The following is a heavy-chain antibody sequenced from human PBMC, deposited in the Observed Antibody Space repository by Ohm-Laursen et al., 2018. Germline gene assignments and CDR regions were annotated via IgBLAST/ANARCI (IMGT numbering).Heavy chain of an antibody. J-gene: IGHJ3*02. CDR1: GFTFTNYA. Sequence: SLRLSCAASGFTFTNYAMNWVRQAPGKGLEWVSAISGSGDSTYYADSVKGRFTISRDNSKNTLWLQMNSLRAEDTAVYYCARGPHRAVADSVDAFDIWGQGTMVTVSS. CDR3: ARGPHRAVADSVDAFDI. CDR2: ISGSGDST. D-gene: IGHD6-19*01. V-gene: IGHV3-23*01.